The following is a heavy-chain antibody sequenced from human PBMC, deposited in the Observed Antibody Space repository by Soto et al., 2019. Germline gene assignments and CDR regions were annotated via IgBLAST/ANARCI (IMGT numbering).Heavy chain of an antibody. J-gene: IGHJ3*02. CDR2: FDPEDGET. V-gene: IGHV1-24*01. Sequence: ASVKVSCKVSGYTLTELSMHWVRQAPGKGLEWMGGFDPEDGETIYAQKFQGRVTMTGDTSTDTAYMELSSLRSEDTAVYYCATDLYGSGSTSGDAFDIWGQGTMVTVSS. D-gene: IGHD3-10*01. CDR1: GYTLTELS. CDR3: ATDLYGSGSTSGDAFDI.